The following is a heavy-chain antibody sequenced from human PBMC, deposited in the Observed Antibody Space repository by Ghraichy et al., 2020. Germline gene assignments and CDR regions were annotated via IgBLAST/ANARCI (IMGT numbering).Heavy chain of an antibody. CDR2: IFYTEGA. D-gene: IGHD4-17*01. V-gene: IGHV4-39*01. Sequence: ESLNISCTVSGGSITSSGYYWGWIRQPPGKGLEWIGSIFYTEGASYNPALKSRVTISLDTSNNQFSLKLSSVTAADTAVYYCARHERSTPTVRVFPPADHWGQGTLVTVSS. J-gene: IGHJ4*02. CDR1: GGSITSSGYY. CDR3: ARHERSTPTVRVFPPADH.